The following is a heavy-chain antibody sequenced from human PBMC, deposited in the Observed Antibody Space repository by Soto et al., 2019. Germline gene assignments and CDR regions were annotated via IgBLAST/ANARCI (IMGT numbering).Heavy chain of an antibody. D-gene: IGHD4-17*01. CDR1: GYTLTELS. CDR2: FDPEDGET. Sequence: ASVKVYCKVSGYTLTELSMHWVRQAPGKGLEWMGGFDPEDGETIYAQKFQGRVTMTEDTSTDTAYMELSSLRSEDTAVYYCATETSRLTTYYYYYYGMDVWGQGTTVTVSS. J-gene: IGHJ6*02. V-gene: IGHV1-24*01. CDR3: ATETSRLTTYYYYYYGMDV.